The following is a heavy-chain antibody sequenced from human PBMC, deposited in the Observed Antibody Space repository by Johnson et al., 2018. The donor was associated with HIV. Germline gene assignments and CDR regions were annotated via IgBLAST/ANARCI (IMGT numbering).Heavy chain of an antibody. D-gene: IGHD6-6*01. CDR3: AKDTTFSSSHAFDI. V-gene: IGHV3-20*04. CDR1: GFTFDDYG. J-gene: IGHJ3*02. CDR2: INWNGGST. Sequence: VQLVESGGGVERPGGSLRLSCVASGFTFDDYGMSWVRQPPGKGLEWVSGINWNGGSTGYADSVKGRFTISRDNAKNSLYLQMNSLRAEDTALYYCAKDTTFSSSHAFDIWGQGTMVTVSS.